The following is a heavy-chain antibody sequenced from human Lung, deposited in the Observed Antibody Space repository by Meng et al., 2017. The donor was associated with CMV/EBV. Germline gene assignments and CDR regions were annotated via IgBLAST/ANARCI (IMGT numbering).Heavy chain of an antibody. CDR3: ASLLGYCSSTSCYEGNYYFDY. CDR1: GYTFTGYY. J-gene: IGHJ4*02. CDR2: INPNSGGT. V-gene: IGHV1-2*02. Sequence: SVXVSXXASGYTFTGYYMHWVRQAPGQGLEWMGWINPNSGGTNYAQKFQGRVTMTRDTSISTAYMELSRLRSDDTAVYYCASLLGYCSSTSCYEGNYYFDYWGQGNXVTVSS. D-gene: IGHD2-2*01.